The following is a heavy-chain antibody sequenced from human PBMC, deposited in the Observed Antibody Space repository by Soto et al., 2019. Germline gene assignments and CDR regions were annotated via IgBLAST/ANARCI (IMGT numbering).Heavy chain of an antibody. CDR1: GDSVSSYY. CDR2: IYRSGST. D-gene: IGHD3-16*02. CDR3: ARGRGVWGSYHYNWFDP. Sequence: PSETLSLTCTVSGDSVSSYYWSWIRQPPGKGLEWIGYIYRSGSTNYNPSLKSRVTISVDTSKNQFSLKLSSVTAADTAVYYCARGRGVWGSYHYNWFDPWGQGTLVTVSS. V-gene: IGHV4-59*02. J-gene: IGHJ5*02.